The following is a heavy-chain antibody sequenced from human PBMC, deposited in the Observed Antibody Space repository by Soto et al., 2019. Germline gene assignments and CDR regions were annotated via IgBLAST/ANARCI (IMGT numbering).Heavy chain of an antibody. CDR1: GFTFSSDG. J-gene: IGHJ4*02. CDR2: IWYDGSNK. V-gene: IGHV3-33*01. Sequence: QVQLVESGGGVVQPGRPLRLSCAASGFTFSSDGMHWVRQAPGKGLEWVAVIWYDGSNKYYADSVKGRFTISRDNSKNSLYLQMNSVRAEDTAVYYCARPTQPGIEAAVIFDYWGQGALVTVSS. CDR3: ARPTQPGIEAAVIFDY. D-gene: IGHD6-13*01.